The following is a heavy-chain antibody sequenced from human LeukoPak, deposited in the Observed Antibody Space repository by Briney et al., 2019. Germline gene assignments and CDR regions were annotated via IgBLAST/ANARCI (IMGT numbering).Heavy chain of an antibody. CDR1: GYTFTSYG. V-gene: IGHV1-18*01. CDR3: ARDSFYYDGSASSVENWFAP. CDR2: ISADNGKT. J-gene: IGHJ5*02. Sequence: ASVKVSCKASGYTFTSYGISWVRQAPGQGLEWMGWISADNGKTNYAQNLQGRVTMTTDTSTSTAYMELRSLRSDDTAVYYCARDSFYYDGSASSVENWFAPWGQGTLVTVSS. D-gene: IGHD3-22*01.